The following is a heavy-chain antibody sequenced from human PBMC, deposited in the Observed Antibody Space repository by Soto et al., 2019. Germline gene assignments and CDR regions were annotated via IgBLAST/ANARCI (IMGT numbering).Heavy chain of an antibody. Sequence: ASVKVSCKASGYTFTGYYMHWVRQAPGQGLEWMGWINPNSGGTNYAQKFQGWVTMTRDTSASTAYMELSSLRSEDTAVYYCARDGRNYYYYYGMDVWGQGTTVTVSS. CDR1: GYTFTGYY. V-gene: IGHV1-2*04. J-gene: IGHJ6*02. D-gene: IGHD4-4*01. CDR2: INPNSGGT. CDR3: ARDGRNYYYYYGMDV.